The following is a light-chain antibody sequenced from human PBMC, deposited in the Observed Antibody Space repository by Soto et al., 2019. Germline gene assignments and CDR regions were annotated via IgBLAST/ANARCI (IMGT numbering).Light chain of an antibody. V-gene: IGLV1-44*01. CDR1: SSNIGSNP. CDR2: SNN. J-gene: IGLJ3*02. Sequence: QSVLTQPPSASGTPGQRVTISCSGSSSNIGSNPVNFYQQLPGAAPRLLIYSNNQRPSGVPDRFSGSKSGTSASLAISGLQSEDEADYYCAAWDDSLNGVVFGVGTKLTVL. CDR3: AAWDDSLNGVV.